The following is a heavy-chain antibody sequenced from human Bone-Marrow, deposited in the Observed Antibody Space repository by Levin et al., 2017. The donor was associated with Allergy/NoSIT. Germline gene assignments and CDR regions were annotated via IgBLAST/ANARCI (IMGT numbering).Heavy chain of an antibody. J-gene: IGHJ4*02. D-gene: IGHD1-26*01. Sequence: PGGSLRLSCAASGFTFSTYDMHWFRQSATRGLEWVSSVGIAGDTYYSPSVEGRFTISRENDKSTLYLQMNRLKVGDTAVYYCVRLGGGATMKWPEAFSLDYWGQGTLVAVS. CDR1: GFTFSTYD. CDR3: VRLGGGATMKWPEAFSLDY. CDR2: VGIAGDT. V-gene: IGHV3-13*01.